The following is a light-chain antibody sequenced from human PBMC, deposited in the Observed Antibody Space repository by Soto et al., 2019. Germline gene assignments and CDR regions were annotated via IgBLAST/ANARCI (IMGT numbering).Light chain of an antibody. CDR1: QTVLNNY. Sequence: TQSPSTLSGSVGDRVTITCRASQTVLNNYLTWYQQKPGQAPRRLIFGASIRATGIPGRFSGSGSGTDFNLTISRREHVDFAVYDCKQYGSSPTTVGKGTKV. V-gene: IGKV3-20*01. CDR2: GAS. J-gene: IGKJ1*01. CDR3: KQYGSSPTT.